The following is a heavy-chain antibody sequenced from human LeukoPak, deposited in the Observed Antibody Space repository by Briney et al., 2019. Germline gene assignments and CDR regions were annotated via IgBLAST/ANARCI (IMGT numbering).Heavy chain of an antibody. CDR2: IYHTGST. V-gene: IGHV4-4*02. Sequence: SETLSLTCAVSGGSISSTNWWTWVRQAPGKGLEWIGEIYHTGSTNYNPSLESRVTISVDKSKNQFSLKLNSVTAADTAVYHCARKSGPLDYWDQGTLVTVSS. CDR1: GGSISSTNW. CDR3: ARKSGPLDY. J-gene: IGHJ4*02. D-gene: IGHD2-15*01.